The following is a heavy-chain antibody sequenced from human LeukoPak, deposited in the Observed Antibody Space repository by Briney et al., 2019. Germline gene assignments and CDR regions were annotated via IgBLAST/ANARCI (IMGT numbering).Heavy chain of an antibody. V-gene: IGHV3-21*01. CDR3: ARGRLPAFDI. Sequence: GGSLRLSCAASGFTFSSYSMNWVRQAPGKGLEWVSSITSSSSYIYYADSVKGRFTISRDNAKNSLYLHMNSLRAEDTAVYYCARGRLPAFDIWGQGTMVTVSS. D-gene: IGHD5-18*01. J-gene: IGHJ3*02. CDR2: ITSSSSYI. CDR1: GFTFSSYS.